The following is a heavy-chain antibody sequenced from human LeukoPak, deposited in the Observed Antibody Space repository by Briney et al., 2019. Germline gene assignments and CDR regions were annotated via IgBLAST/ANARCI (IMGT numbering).Heavy chain of an antibody. Sequence: GGSLRLSCVASGFTFSSYWMHWVRQAPGKGLVWVSRINSDGSSTNYADSVKGQFTISRDNAKNTLYLQTNSLRAEDTAVYYCARDRAPVWLLRSDAFDIWGQGTMVTVSS. V-gene: IGHV3-74*01. D-gene: IGHD3-22*01. CDR1: GFTFSSYW. J-gene: IGHJ3*02. CDR3: ARDRAPVWLLRSDAFDI. CDR2: INSDGSST.